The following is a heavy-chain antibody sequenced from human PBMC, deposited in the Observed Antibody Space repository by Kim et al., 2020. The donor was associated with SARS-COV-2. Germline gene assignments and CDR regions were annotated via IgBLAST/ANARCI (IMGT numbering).Heavy chain of an antibody. D-gene: IGHD2-2*01. CDR3: ARGLYCISTSCRSN. CDR1: GFTFSSYG. Sequence: GGSLRLSCAASGFTFSSYGMHWVRQAPGKGLEWVAVIWYDGSNKYYADSVKGRFTISRDNSKNTLYLQMNSLRAEDTAVYYCARGLYCISTSCRSNWGQGTLVTVSS. V-gene: IGHV3-33*01. CDR2: IWYDGSNK. J-gene: IGHJ4*02.